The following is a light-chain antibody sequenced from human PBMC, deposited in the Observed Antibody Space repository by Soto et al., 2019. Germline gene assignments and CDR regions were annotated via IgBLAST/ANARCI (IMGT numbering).Light chain of an antibody. CDR1: SSDVGGYNY. J-gene: IGLJ2*01. V-gene: IGLV2-14*03. CDR2: DVS. CDR3: NSYTSSSTVV. Sequence: QSALTQPASVSGSPGQSITISCTGTSSDVGGYNYVSWYQQHPGKVPKLIIYDVSHRPSGISNRFSGSKSGNTASLTISGLQAEDEADYYCNSYTSSSTVVFGGGTKLTVL.